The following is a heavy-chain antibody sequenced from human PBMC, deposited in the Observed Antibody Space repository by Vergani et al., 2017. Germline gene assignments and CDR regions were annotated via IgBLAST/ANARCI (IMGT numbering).Heavy chain of an antibody. V-gene: IGHV1-69*01. D-gene: IGHD3-22*01. CDR1: GGTFSSYA. CDR2: VIPIFGTA. J-gene: IGHJ4*02. Sequence: QVQLVQSGAEVKKPGSSVKVSCKASGGTFSSYAISWVRQAPGQGLEWMGGVIPIFGTANYAQKFQGRGTITADESTITAYMELSSLRSEDTAVYYCATKGTQYSYPKHYYDSSGYFPRFDYWGQGTLVTVSS. CDR3: ATKGTQYSYPKHYYDSSGYFPRFDY.